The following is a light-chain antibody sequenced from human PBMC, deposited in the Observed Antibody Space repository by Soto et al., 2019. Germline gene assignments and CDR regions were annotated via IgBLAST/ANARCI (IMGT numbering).Light chain of an antibody. J-gene: IGKJ2*01. V-gene: IGKV4-1*01. CDR3: QQYYTTPQT. CDR1: QSLLYGGNDRNY. CDR2: WAS. Sequence: DIVMTQSPDSLAVSLGERATIDCKSSQSLLYGGNDRNYLAWYQHKPGQSPKLIMYWASTREAGVPDRFSGSGSGTHFTLTISSLQAEDVAVYYWQQYYTTPQTFGQGTKLEIK.